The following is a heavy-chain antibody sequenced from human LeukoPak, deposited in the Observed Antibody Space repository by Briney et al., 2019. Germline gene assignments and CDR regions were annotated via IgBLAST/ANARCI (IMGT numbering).Heavy chain of an antibody. CDR1: GGTFSSYA. CDR3: ARGLLWFGELYPRYYFDY. Sequence: ASVTVSCKAPGGTFSSYAISWVRQAPGQGLEWMGGIIPIFGTANYAQKFQGRVTITADESTSTAYMELSSLRSEDTAVYYCARGLLWFGELYPRYYFDYWGQGTLVTVSS. V-gene: IGHV1-69*01. J-gene: IGHJ4*02. D-gene: IGHD3-10*01. CDR2: IIPIFGTA.